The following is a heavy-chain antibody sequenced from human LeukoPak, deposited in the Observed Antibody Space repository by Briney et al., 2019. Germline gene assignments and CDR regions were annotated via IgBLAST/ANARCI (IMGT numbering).Heavy chain of an antibody. CDR1: GGSSSTYY. J-gene: IGHJ3*02. CDR2: FYYSGST. D-gene: IGHD6-13*01. V-gene: IGHV4-59*01. CDR3: ARDWAPGYAFDI. Sequence: SETLSLTCTVSGGSSSTYYWSWIRQPPGKGLEWIGYFYYSGSTNYNPSLKSRVTISVATSKNQFSLKLSSVTAADTAVYYCARDWAPGYAFDIWGQGTMVTVSS.